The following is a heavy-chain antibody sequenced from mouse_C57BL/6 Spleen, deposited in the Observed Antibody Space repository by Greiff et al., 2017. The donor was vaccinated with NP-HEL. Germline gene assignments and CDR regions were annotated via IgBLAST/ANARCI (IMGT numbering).Heavy chain of an antibody. CDR2: IHPNSGST. V-gene: IGHV1-64*01. CDR1: GYTFTSYW. J-gene: IGHJ2*01. D-gene: IGHD1-1*01. Sequence: QVQLQQPGAELVKPGASVKLSCKASGYTFTSYWMHWVKQRPGQGLEWIGMIHPNSGSTNYNEKFKSKATLTVDKSSSTAYMQLSSLTSEDSAVYYCARETYYYGSSYPFYFDYWGQGTTLTVSS. CDR3: ARETYYYGSSYPFYFDY.